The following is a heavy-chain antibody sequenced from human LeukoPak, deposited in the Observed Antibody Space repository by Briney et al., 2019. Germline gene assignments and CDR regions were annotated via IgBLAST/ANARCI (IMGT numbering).Heavy chain of an antibody. CDR3: ARRIAAHLDP. V-gene: IGHV3-11*01. D-gene: IGHD6-6*01. Sequence: GRSLRLSCAASGFTFSDYYMSLIRQAPGKGLEWVSYISSSGSTIYYADSVKGRFTISRDNAKNSLYLQMNSLRAEDTAVYHCARRIAAHLDPWGQGALVTVSS. J-gene: IGHJ5*02. CDR2: ISSSGSTI. CDR1: GFTFSDYY.